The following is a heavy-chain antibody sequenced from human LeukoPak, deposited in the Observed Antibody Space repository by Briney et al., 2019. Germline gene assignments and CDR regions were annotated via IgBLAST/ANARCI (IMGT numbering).Heavy chain of an antibody. CDR1: GYTFTGYY. Sequence: ASVKLLYKASGYTFTGYYMHWVRQAPGQGLEWMGWINPNSGGTNYAQKFQGRVTMTRDTSISTAYMELSRLRSDDTAVYYCARDLTRTVRYWGQGRLATVSS. V-gene: IGHV1-2*02. J-gene: IGHJ4*02. CDR3: ARDLTRTVRY. CDR2: INPNSGGT. D-gene: IGHD1-14*01.